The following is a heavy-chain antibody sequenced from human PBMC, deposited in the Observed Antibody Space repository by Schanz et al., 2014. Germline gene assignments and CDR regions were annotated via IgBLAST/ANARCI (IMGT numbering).Heavy chain of an antibody. D-gene: IGHD6-6*01. V-gene: IGHV3-66*01. CDR2: IYSGGST. CDR1: GFTFSTYW. CDR3: ATSYSSSSYFYVMDV. Sequence: EVQLAESGGGLVQPGGSLRLSCAASGFTFSTYWMSWVRQAPGKGLEWVSVIYSGGSTYYADSVKGRFTISRDNSKNTLYLQMNSLRAEDTALYYCATSYSSSSYFYVMDVWGQGTTVTVSS. J-gene: IGHJ6*02.